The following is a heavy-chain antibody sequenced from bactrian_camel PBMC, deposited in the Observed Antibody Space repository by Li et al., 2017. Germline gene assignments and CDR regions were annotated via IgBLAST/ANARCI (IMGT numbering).Heavy chain of an antibody. CDR2: ISASGGTT. CDR3: AANRDVTRGSWLFGY. D-gene: IGHD6*01. V-gene: IGHV3S28*01. CDR1: GFTFSNVF. Sequence: QLVESGRGLVQPGGSLRVSCAATGFTFSNVFVNWVRQAPGKGLEWVSAISASGGTTIYADSVKGRFTISRDNAKRALYLQMNSLELQDTAVYYCAANRDVTRGSWLFGYWG. J-gene: IGHJ6*01.